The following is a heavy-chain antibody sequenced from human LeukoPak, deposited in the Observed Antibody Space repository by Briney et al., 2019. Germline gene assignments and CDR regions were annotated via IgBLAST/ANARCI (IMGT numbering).Heavy chain of an antibody. J-gene: IGHJ6*03. Sequence: GESLKISCKGSGYSFTGDWIGWGRHMPGKGLEWMGIIYPGDSYTRDSPSFDGQVTISADKYITTAYLQWSSLKASDTAMYSCARQRSWNDDHYYMDVWGKGTTVTVSS. CDR2: IYPGDSYT. V-gene: IGHV5-51*01. CDR1: GYSFTGDW. CDR3: ARQRSWNDDHYYMDV. D-gene: IGHD1-1*01.